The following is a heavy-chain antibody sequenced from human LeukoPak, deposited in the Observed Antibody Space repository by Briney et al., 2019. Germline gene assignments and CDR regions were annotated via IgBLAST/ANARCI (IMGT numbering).Heavy chain of an antibody. V-gene: IGHV3-33*06. D-gene: IGHD5-12*01. J-gene: IGHJ6*03. CDR3: AKDGYRSADYYYYYMDV. CDR2: IWYDGSNK. Sequence: GRSLRLSCAASGFTFSSYGMHWVRQAPGKGLEWVAVIWYDGSNKYYADSVKGRFTISRDNSKNTLYLQTNSLRAEDTAVYYCAKDGYRSADYYYYYMDVWGKGTTVTVSS. CDR1: GFTFSSYG.